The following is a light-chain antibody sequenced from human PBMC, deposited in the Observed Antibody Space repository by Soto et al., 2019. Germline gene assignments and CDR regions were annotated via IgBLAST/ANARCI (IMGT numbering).Light chain of an antibody. CDR1: NIGSKS. CDR2: YEN. Sequence: SYELTQPPSVSVAPGKTGTITCGGNNIGSKSVHWYQQRPGQAPVVVIDYENVRPSGIPERFSGSNSGNTATLTISRVEAGDEADYYCQVWDSVSDHWVFGGGTQLTVL. CDR3: QVWDSVSDHWV. J-gene: IGLJ2*01. V-gene: IGLV3-21*04.